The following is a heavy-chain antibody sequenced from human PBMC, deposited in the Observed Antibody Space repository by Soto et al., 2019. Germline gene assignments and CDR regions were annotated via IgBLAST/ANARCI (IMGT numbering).Heavy chain of an antibody. Sequence: ASVKVSCKASGYTFTSYGISWVRQAPGQGLEWMGWISAYNGNTNYAQKLQGRVTMTTDTSTSTAYMELRSLRSDDTAVYYCARDLVIGREWLFLGIDYWGQGTLVTVSS. D-gene: IGHD3-3*01. CDR2: ISAYNGNT. V-gene: IGHV1-18*01. CDR3: ARDLVIGREWLFLGIDY. CDR1: GYTFTSYG. J-gene: IGHJ4*02.